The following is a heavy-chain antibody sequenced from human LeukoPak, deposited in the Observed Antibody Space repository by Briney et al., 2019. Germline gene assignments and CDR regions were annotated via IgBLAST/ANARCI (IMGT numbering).Heavy chain of an antibody. Sequence: GGSLRLSCAASGFTVSSNYMSWVRQAPGKGLEWVSVIYSGGSTYYADSVKGRFTISRDNSKNTLYLQMNSLRAEDTAVYYCASLNIVVVPAAIMGDYYYMDVWGKGTTVTVSS. CDR1: GFTVSSNY. J-gene: IGHJ6*03. D-gene: IGHD2-2*01. CDR3: ASLNIVVVPAAIMGDYYYMDV. CDR2: IYSGGST. V-gene: IGHV3-66*01.